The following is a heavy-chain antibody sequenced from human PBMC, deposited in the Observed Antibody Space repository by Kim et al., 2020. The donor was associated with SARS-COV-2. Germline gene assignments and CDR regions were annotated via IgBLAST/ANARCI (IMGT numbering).Heavy chain of an antibody. J-gene: IGHJ6*04. CDR2: ISSSSRYI. Sequence: GGSLRLSCAASGFTFSSYSMNWVRQAPGKGLEWVSPISSSSRYIYSADAVKRRFTISRDNAKNSVYLQMNSLRAEDTAVYYGARGSPRDNLSGRRYYYYYGMDVWGEGTTVTVSS. CDR3: ARGSPRDNLSGRRYYYYYGMDV. D-gene: IGHD3-9*01. CDR1: GFTFSSYS. V-gene: IGHV3-21*01.